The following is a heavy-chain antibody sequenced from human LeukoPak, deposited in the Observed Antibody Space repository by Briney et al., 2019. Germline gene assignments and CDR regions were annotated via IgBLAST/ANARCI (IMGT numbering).Heavy chain of an antibody. D-gene: IGHD6-6*01. CDR2: IKHSGST. Sequence: SETLSLTCAVYGGSFSGYYWSWIRQPPGKGPEWIGEIKHSGSTNYNPSLKSRVAISVDTSKNQFSLKLSSVTAADTAVYYCARVPFARPRYFDYWGQGTLVTVSS. J-gene: IGHJ4*02. CDR1: GGSFSGYY. CDR3: ARVPFARPRYFDY. V-gene: IGHV4-34*01.